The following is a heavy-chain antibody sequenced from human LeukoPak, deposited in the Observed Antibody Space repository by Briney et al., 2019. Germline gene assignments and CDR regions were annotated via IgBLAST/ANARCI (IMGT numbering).Heavy chain of an antibody. CDR1: GGSISSGDYY. V-gene: IGHV4-30-4*01. D-gene: IGHD4-17*01. Sequence: KPSETLSLTCTVSGGSISSGDYYWSWIRQPPGKGLEWIGYIYYSGSTYYNPSLKSRVTISVDTSKNQFSLKLSSVTAADTAVYYCASSSLRDYGDRMGRYYFDYWGQGTLVTVSS. CDR2: IYYSGST. CDR3: ASSSLRDYGDRMGRYYFDY. J-gene: IGHJ4*02.